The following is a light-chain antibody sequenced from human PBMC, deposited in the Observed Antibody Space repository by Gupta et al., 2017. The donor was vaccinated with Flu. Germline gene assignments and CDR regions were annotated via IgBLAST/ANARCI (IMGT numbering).Light chain of an antibody. Sequence: NSNIGINHVYWYQQLPGAAPKLIIYKSNQRPSGVPDRFSGSKSGTSASLAISGLRSEDEAEYYCATWDDSLSAVVFGGGTKLTVL. J-gene: IGLJ2*01. V-gene: IGLV1-47*01. CDR1: NSNIGINH. CDR2: KSN. CDR3: ATWDDSLSAVV.